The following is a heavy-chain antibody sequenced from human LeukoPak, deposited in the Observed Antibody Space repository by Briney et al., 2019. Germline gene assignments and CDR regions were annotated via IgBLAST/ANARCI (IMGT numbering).Heavy chain of an antibody. J-gene: IGHJ4*02. CDR1: GFTFSSYA. CDR3: AKDSGPNYDSSVSDDY. CDR2: ISGSGGST. V-gene: IGHV3-23*01. Sequence: GGSLRLSCAASGFTFSSYAMSWVRQAPGKGLEWVSAISGSGGSTYYADSVKGRFTISRDNSKNTLYLQMNSLRAEDTAVYYCAKDSGPNYDSSVSDDYWGQGTLVTVSS. D-gene: IGHD3-22*01.